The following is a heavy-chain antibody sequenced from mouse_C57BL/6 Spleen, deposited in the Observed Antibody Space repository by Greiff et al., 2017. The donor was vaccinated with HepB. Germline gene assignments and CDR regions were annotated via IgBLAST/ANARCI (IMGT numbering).Heavy chain of an antibody. CDR2: IDPENGDT. CDR1: GFNIKDDY. Sequence: EVMLVESGAELVRPGASVKLSCTASGFNIKDDYMHWVKQRPEQGLEWIGWIDPENGDTEYASKFQGKATITADTSSNTAYLQLSSLTSEDTAVYYCTYGFAYWGQGTLVTVSA. V-gene: IGHV14-4*01. D-gene: IGHD1-1*02. CDR3: TYGFAY. J-gene: IGHJ3*01.